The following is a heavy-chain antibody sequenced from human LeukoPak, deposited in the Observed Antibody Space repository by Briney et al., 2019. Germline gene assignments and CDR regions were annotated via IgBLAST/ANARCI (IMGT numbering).Heavy chain of an antibody. J-gene: IGHJ4*02. CDR2: IYYSGSA. CDR1: GGSISSSSYY. D-gene: IGHD1-26*01. Sequence: SETLSPTCTVSGGSISSSSYYWGWIRQPPGKGLEWIGSIYYSGSAYYNPSLKSRVTISVDTSKNQFSLKLSSVTAADTAVYYCARPAQATSDLDYWGQGTLVTVSS. CDR3: ARPAQATSDLDY. V-gene: IGHV4-39*01.